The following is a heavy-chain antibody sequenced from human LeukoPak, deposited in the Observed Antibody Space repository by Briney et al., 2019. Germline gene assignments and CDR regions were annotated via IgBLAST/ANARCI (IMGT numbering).Heavy chain of an antibody. Sequence: TGGCLRPSCAAAGFTFSSSAMSWVRHAPGKGLGWVSAISGSAYSTYSADSVKGWFTISSDNSKNTLYLQMNSLRAEDTAVYYCAKETVAAPPIDYWGQGTLVTVSS. CDR2: ISGSAYST. V-gene: IGHV3-23*01. J-gene: IGHJ4*02. CDR1: GFTFSSSA. D-gene: IGHD6-19*01. CDR3: AKETVAAPPIDY.